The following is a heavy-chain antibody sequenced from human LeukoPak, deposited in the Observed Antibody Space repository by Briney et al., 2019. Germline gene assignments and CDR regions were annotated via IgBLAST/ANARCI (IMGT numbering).Heavy chain of an antibody. J-gene: IGHJ4*02. D-gene: IGHD3-22*01. V-gene: IGHV3-74*01. CDR3: AREGSYYDSSGYLGY. Sequence: GGSLRLSCAASGFTFSSYWMHWVRQAPGKGLVWVSCINTDGSSTSYADSVKGRFTISRDNAKNTLYLQMNSLRAEDTAVYYCAREGSYYDSSGYLGYWGQGTLVTVSS. CDR1: GFTFSSYW. CDR2: INTDGSST.